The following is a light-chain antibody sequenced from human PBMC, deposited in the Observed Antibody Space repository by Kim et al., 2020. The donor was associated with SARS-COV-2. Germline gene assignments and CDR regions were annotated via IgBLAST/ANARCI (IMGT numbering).Light chain of an antibody. CDR2: GAS. V-gene: IGKV3-20*01. J-gene: IGKJ1*01. CDR1: QSVSSSY. CDR3: QQYGKSPHT. Sequence: EIVLTQSPGTLSLSPGERATLSCMASQSVSSSYLAWYQQKPGQAPRLLIYGASSRATGVPDRFSGSGSGTDFTLTITRLEPEDFAVYYCQQYGKSPHTFGQGTKVDIK.